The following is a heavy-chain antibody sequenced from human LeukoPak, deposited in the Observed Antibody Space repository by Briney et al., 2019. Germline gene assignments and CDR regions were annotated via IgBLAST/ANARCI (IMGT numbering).Heavy chain of an antibody. CDR3: ARDLRVGANSYYFDY. D-gene: IGHD1-26*01. CDR1: GYSISSGYY. Sequence: SETLSLTCTVSGYSISSGYYWGWIRQPPGKGLEWIGSIYHSGSTYYNPSLKSRVTISVDTSKNQFSLKLSSVTAADTAVYYCARDLRVGANSYYFDYWGQGTLVTVSS. V-gene: IGHV4-38-2*02. CDR2: IYHSGST. J-gene: IGHJ4*02.